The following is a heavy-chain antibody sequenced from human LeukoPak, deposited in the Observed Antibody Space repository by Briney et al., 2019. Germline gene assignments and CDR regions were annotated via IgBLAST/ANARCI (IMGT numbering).Heavy chain of an antibody. V-gene: IGHV3-30*18. CDR1: GFTFSSYG. J-gene: IGHJ4*02. Sequence: PGGSLRLSWAASGFTFSSYGMHWVRQAPGKGLEWVAVISYDGSNKYYADSVKGRFTISRDNSKNTLYLQMNSLRAEDTAVYYCAKDQTYYYDSSGQWDPYYFDYWGQGTLVTVSS. D-gene: IGHD3-22*01. CDR2: ISYDGSNK. CDR3: AKDQTYYYDSSGQWDPYYFDY.